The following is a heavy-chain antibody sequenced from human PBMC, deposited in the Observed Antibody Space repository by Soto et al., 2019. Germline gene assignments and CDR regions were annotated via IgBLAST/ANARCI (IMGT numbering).Heavy chain of an antibody. CDR2: ISGSGGST. D-gene: IGHD3-10*01. CDR1: GFTFSSYA. J-gene: IGHJ4*02. Sequence: GGSLRLSCAASGFTFSSYAMSWVRQAPGKGLEWVSAISGSGGSTYYADSVKGRFTISRDNSKNTLYLQMNSLRAEDTAVYYCAKVSGVLLWFGSDYWGQGTLVTVSS. CDR3: AKVSGVLLWFGSDY. V-gene: IGHV3-23*01.